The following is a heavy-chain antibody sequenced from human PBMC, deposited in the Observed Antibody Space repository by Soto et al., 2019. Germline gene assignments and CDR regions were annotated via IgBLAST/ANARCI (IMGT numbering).Heavy chain of an antibody. J-gene: IGHJ6*03. CDR2: IYYSGST. D-gene: IGHD6-19*01. CDR1: DGSISREY. Sequence: SETLSLTCTVSDGSISREYWSWIRQPSGKGMEWIGYIYYSGSTNYNPSLKSRVTISVDTSKNQFSLKLSSVTAADTAVYYCARDLMEGSGIAVAGQPYYYYMDVWGKGTTVTVS. V-gene: IGHV4-59*01. CDR3: ARDLMEGSGIAVAGQPYYYYMDV.